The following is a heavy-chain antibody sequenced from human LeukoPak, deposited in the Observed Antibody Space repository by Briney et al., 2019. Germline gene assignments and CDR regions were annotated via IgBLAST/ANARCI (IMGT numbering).Heavy chain of an antibody. V-gene: IGHV3-7*01. Sequence: PGGALRLSCAASGVAFSSHLMNWVREAPGKRLEWVANVNREGSDKNYVDSVKGRFTISRDNAKNSLYLQMNSLRVEDTAVYYCARDGVPGGRDVWGQGTPVTVS. CDR1: GVAFSSHL. J-gene: IGHJ6*02. CDR2: VNREGSDK. CDR3: ARDGVPGGRDV. D-gene: IGHD3-16*01.